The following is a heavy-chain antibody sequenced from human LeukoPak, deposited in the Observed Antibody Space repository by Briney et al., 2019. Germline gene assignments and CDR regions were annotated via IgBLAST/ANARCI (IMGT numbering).Heavy chain of an antibody. Sequence: KPSETLSLTCTVSGGSISSYYWSWSRQPPGKGLEWVGYIFDGGNTNYNPSLKNRVTISVDTSKNQFSLKLSSVTAADTAVYQCARGGVVAAGRSHMWYYMDVWGKGTTVTVSS. V-gene: IGHV4-59*01. CDR2: IFDGGNT. CDR3: ARGGVVAAGRSHMWYYMDV. D-gene: IGHD6-13*01. CDR1: GGSISSYY. J-gene: IGHJ6*03.